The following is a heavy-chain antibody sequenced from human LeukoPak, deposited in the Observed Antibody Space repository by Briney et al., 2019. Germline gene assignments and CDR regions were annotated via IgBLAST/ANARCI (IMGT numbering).Heavy chain of an antibody. V-gene: IGHV4-59*01. Sequence: SETPSLTCTVSGGSISSYYWSWIRQPPGKGLEWIGYIYYSGSTNYNPSLKSRVTISVDTSKNQFSLKLSSVAAADTAVYYCARDAGSGSLSQFDYWGQGTLVTVSS. CDR1: GGSISSYY. CDR2: IYYSGST. D-gene: IGHD3-10*01. J-gene: IGHJ4*02. CDR3: ARDAGSGSLSQFDY.